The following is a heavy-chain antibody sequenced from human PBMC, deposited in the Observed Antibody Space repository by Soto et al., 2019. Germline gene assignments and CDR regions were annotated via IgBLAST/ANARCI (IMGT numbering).Heavy chain of an antibody. D-gene: IGHD4-4*01. Sequence: SETLSLTCAVSGGSISSGGYSWSWIRQPPGKGLEWIGYIYHSGSTYYNPSLKSRVTISVDRSKNQFSLKLSSVTAADTAVYFCVSSRTTAEYLDSRGLGTLVTVSS. J-gene: IGHJ4*02. V-gene: IGHV4-30-2*01. CDR2: IYHSGST. CDR1: GGSISSGGYS. CDR3: VSSRTTAEYLDS.